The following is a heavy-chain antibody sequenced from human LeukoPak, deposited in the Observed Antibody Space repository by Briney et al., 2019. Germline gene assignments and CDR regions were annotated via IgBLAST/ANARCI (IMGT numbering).Heavy chain of an antibody. V-gene: IGHV3-53*01. J-gene: IGHJ4*02. CDR2: TFSGGST. D-gene: IGHD3-22*01. CDR3: ASGNSGYFYADY. Sequence: GGSLRLSCAATGSTLNSNLMNWVRQPPGKGLEGVCVTFSGGSTYYADSVKGRFTISRDNSKNTLYLQMNSLRAEGTSVYYCASGNSGYFYADYWGQGALVTVSS. CDR1: GSTLNSNL.